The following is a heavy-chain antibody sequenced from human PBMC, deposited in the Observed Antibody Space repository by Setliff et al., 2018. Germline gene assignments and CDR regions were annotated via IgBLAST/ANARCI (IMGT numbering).Heavy chain of an antibody. D-gene: IGHD5-18*01. J-gene: IGHJ6*03. V-gene: IGHV1-69*05. CDR2: TIPMFGST. CDR1: GDTFSSYG. Sequence: AASVKVSCKASGDTFSSYGISWVRRAPGQGLEWMGGTIPMFGSTSYAQKFQGRVTIITDESTTTAYMELSSLGSEDTAVYYCVREGVDTRSSTDYRYYMDVWGKGTTVTVSS. CDR3: VREGVDTRSSTDYRYYMDV.